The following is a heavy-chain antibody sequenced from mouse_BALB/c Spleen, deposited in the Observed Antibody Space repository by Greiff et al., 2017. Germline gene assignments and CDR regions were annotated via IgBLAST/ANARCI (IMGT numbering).Heavy chain of an antibody. Sequence: VQLQQSGPGLVKPSQSLSLTCTVTGYSITSDYAWNWIRQFPGNKLEWMGYISYSGSTSYNPSLKSRISITRDTSKNQFFLQLNSVTTEDTATYYCAREKDDGYPYAMDYWGQGTSVTVSS. V-gene: IGHV3-2*02. CDR2: ISYSGST. J-gene: IGHJ4*01. CDR3: AREKDDGYPYAMDY. D-gene: IGHD2-3*01. CDR1: GYSITSDYA.